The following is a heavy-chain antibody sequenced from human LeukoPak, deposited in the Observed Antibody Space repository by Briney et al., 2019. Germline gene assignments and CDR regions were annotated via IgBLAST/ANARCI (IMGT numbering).Heavy chain of an antibody. Sequence: PGGSLRLSCAASGFTFSSYAMIWVRRAPGKGLKWVSVISGSGGSTYYADSVKGRFTISRDNSKNTLYLQMNSLRAEDTAVYYCARDGRNGKDWGPEKKVVTATSSWFDPWGQGTLVTVSS. J-gene: IGHJ5*02. D-gene: IGHD2-21*02. CDR2: ISGSGGST. CDR3: ARDGRNGKDWGPEKKVVTATSSWFDP. CDR1: GFTFSSYA. V-gene: IGHV3-23*01.